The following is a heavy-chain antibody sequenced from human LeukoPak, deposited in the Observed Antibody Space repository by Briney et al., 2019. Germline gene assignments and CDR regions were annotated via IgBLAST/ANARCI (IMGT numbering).Heavy chain of an antibody. D-gene: IGHD3-10*01. CDR2: IYNSGTT. V-gene: IGHV4-39*07. CDR3: ARGPEPRGYYGSGRNPSNYFDY. CDR1: GGSISSRGYY. J-gene: IGHJ4*02. Sequence: SETLSLTCTVSGGSISSRGYYWGWVRQPPGKGLEWIGSIYNSGTTYYNPSLKSRVTMSVDTSKNQFSLKLSSVTAADTAVYYCARGPEPRGYYGSGRNPSNYFDYWGQGTLVTVSS.